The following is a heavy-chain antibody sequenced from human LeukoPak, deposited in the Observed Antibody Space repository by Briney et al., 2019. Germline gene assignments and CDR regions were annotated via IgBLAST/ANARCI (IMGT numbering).Heavy chain of an antibody. Sequence: PSETLSLTCAVSGGSISSSNWWSWVRQPPGKGLEWIGEIYHSGSTNYNPSLKSRVTISVDKSKNQFSLKLSSVTAADTAVYYCARRYGPGSYYNVPDYWGQGTLVTVSS. CDR2: IYHSGST. CDR3: ARRYGPGSYYNVPDY. V-gene: IGHV4-4*02. D-gene: IGHD3-10*01. J-gene: IGHJ4*02. CDR1: GGSISSSNW.